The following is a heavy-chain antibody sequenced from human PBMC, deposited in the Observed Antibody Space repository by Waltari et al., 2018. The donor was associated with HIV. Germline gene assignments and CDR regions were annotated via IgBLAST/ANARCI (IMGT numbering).Heavy chain of an antibody. CDR3: ARGRWSGTYLPIDQ. Sequence: QVQLKQWGAGLLKPSETLSLTCAVYGGSFSGYYWTWIRQSPDKGLEWIAEINNGGGTNYNPSLKGRLTLSVDTSKNQFSLNVSSVTAADTAVYYCARGRWSGTYLPIDQWGRGTPVTVSS. CDR2: INNGGGT. CDR1: GGSFSGYY. V-gene: IGHV4-34*02. D-gene: IGHD3-3*01. J-gene: IGHJ4*02.